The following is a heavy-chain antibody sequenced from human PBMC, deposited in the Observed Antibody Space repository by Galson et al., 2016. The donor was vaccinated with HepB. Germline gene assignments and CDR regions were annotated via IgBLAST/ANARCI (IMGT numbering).Heavy chain of an antibody. Sequence: SLRLSCAASGFTFSDYYMSWIRQAPGKGLEWVSCISSSSSSYTNYADSVKGRFTISRDNAKNSLYLQMNSLRAEDTAVYYCARVLKRWFGSERFDPWGQGTLVTVSS. D-gene: IGHD3-10*01. CDR1: GFTFSDYY. CDR2: ISSSSSSYT. CDR3: ARVLKRWFGSERFDP. V-gene: IGHV3-11*05. J-gene: IGHJ5*02.